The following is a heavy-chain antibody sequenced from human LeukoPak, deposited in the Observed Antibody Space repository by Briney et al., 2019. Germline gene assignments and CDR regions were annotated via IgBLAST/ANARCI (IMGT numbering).Heavy chain of an antibody. J-gene: IGHJ6*03. CDR3: ARGSYYDSSGYYYHYYYYMDV. CDR1: GYTFTGYY. Sequence: ASVKVSCKASGYTFTGYYMHWVRQAPGQGLEWMGWINPNSGGTNYAQKFQGRVTMTRDTSISTAYMELSRLRSDDTAVYYCARGSYYDSSGYYYHYYYYMDVWGKGTTVTVSS. D-gene: IGHD3-22*01. CDR2: INPNSGGT. V-gene: IGHV1-2*02.